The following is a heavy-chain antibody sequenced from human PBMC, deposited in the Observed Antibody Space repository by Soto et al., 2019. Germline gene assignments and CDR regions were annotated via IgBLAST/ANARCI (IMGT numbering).Heavy chain of an antibody. D-gene: IGHD2-21*02. V-gene: IGHV3-21*01. CDR3: AREETAWPLAYGLDV. Sequence: LRLSCEASGFSFSTYSMHWVRQAPGKGLEWVSSIGRRSDIYYADSVKGRFTISRDNAKNSVSLQMNSLREEDTAVYYCAREETAWPLAYGLDVWGQGTTVTVSS. J-gene: IGHJ6*02. CDR2: IGRRSDI. CDR1: GFSFSTYS.